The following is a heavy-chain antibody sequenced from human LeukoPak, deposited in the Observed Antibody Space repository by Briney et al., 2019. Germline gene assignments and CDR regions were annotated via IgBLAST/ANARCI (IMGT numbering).Heavy chain of an antibody. V-gene: IGHV4-34*01. CDR1: GGSISSYY. CDR3: ARGAPVAGTARTFDY. D-gene: IGHD6-19*01. Sequence: PSETLSLTCTVSGGSISSYYWSWIRQPPGKGLEWIGEINHSGSTNYNPSLKSRVTISVDTSKNQFSLKLSSVTAADTAVYYCARGAPVAGTARTFDYWGQGTLVTVSS. CDR2: INHSGST. J-gene: IGHJ4*02.